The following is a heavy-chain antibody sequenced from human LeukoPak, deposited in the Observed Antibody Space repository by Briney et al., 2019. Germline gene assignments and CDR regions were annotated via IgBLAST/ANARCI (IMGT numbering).Heavy chain of an antibody. J-gene: IGHJ4*02. CDR2: ISGSGGST. CDR1: GFTFSSYA. D-gene: IGHD6-19*01. Sequence: GGSLRLSCAASGFTFSSYAMSWVRQAPGKGLEWVSAISGSGGSTYYADSVKGRFTISRDNSKNTLYLQMNSLRAEDTAVYYCASAQAYSSGWTLFDYWGQGTLVTVSS. CDR3: ASAQAYSSGWTLFDY. V-gene: IGHV3-23*01.